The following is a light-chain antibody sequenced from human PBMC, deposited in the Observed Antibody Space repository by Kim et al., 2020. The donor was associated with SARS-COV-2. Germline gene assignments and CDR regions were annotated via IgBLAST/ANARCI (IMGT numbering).Light chain of an antibody. CDR3: HQYGSSPWT. CDR1: QSVSNSY. V-gene: IGKV3-20*01. J-gene: IGKJ1*01. Sequence: ENVLTQSPGTLSLSPGERATLSCRASQSVSNSYLVWYQQKPGQAPRLLIYGASSRATGIPDRFSGSGSGTDFTLTISRLEPEDFAVYYCHQYGSSPWTFGQGTKVDIK. CDR2: GAS.